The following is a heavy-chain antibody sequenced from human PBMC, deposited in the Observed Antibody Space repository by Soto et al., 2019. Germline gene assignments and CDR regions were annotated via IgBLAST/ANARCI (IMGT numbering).Heavy chain of an antibody. CDR1: GGSISSYY. D-gene: IGHD6-19*01. Sequence: PSETLSLTCTVSGGSISSYYWSWVRQPPGKGLEWIGYIYYSGSTNYNPSLKSQVTLSVDTSKNQFSLMLTSVTAADTAVYYCARHKSSGWTLDYWGQGTLVTVSS. J-gene: IGHJ4*02. CDR3: ARHKSSGWTLDY. V-gene: IGHV4-59*08. CDR2: IYYSGST.